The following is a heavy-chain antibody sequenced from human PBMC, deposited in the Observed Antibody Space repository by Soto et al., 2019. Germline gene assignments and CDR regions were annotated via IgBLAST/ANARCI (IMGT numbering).Heavy chain of an antibody. CDR3: ASFNDSSGWFSYHYYGMDV. Sequence: SDILALTCAVSCGSINSINWRGWGSQPPGMGLVLIGETYHSGITNYHPSLNSPVSISVDKSMNQFSLKLSSVTAADTPVYYCASFNDSSGWFSYHYYGMDVWGQGTTVT. D-gene: IGHD6-19*01. CDR1: CGSINSINW. J-gene: IGHJ6*02. CDR2: TYHSGIT. V-gene: IGHV4-4*02.